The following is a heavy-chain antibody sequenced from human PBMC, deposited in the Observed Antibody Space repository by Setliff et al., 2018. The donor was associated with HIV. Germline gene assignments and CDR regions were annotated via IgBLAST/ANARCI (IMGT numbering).Heavy chain of an antibody. CDR2: VHSTGTT. CDR3: ARLGDYDSSGYSWFDY. J-gene: IGHJ4*02. CDR1: GVTISSHF. D-gene: IGHD3-22*01. V-gene: IGHV4-4*07. Sequence: SETLSLTCSVSGVTISSHFWTWIRQPAGEGPEYIGRVHSTGTTIYNPSLKSRVTISVDTSKNQFSLMLSSVTAADTAVYYCARLGDYDSSGYSWFDYWGQGTLVTVSS.